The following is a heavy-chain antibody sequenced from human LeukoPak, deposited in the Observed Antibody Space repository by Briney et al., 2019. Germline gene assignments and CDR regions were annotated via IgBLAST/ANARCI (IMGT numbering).Heavy chain of an antibody. CDR2: IYYSGST. V-gene: IGHV4-39*07. CDR3: ARKPIVNSAWYYFDY. J-gene: IGHJ4*02. D-gene: IGHD3-22*01. CDR1: GGSISSSSYY. Sequence: SETLSLTCTVSGGSISSSSYYWGWIRQPPGKGLEWIGSIYYSGSTYYNPSLKSRVTISVDTSKNQFSLKLRSVTAADTAVYYCARKPIVNSAWYYFDYWGQGTLVTVSS.